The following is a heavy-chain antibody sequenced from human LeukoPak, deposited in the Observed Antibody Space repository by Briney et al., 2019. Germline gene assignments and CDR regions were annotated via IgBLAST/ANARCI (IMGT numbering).Heavy chain of an antibody. CDR1: GVSISSSNSY. CDR2: IYYTGNT. Sequence: SETLSLTCTVSGVSISSSNSYWGWLRQPPGKGLEWIGSIYYTGNTYYNASLKSRVTISIATSKNQISLRLTSVTATDTAMYYCARQTGSGLFTLPGGQGTLVTVSS. J-gene: IGHJ4*02. V-gene: IGHV4-39*01. CDR3: ARQTGSGLFTLP. D-gene: IGHD3/OR15-3a*01.